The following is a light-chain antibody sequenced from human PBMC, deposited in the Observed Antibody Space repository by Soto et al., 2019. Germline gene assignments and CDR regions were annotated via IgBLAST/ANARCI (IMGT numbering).Light chain of an antibody. V-gene: IGKV3-20*01. CDR3: QQYGSSPWT. CDR2: GAS. Sequence: EIVLTQSPGTLSLSPGERATLSCRASQSVSSNYLAWYQQKPGQAPRPLIYGASSRATGIPDRFSGSGAGTDFTLTISRLESEDFAVYYCQQYGSSPWTFGHGTKVESK. CDR1: QSVSSNY. J-gene: IGKJ1*01.